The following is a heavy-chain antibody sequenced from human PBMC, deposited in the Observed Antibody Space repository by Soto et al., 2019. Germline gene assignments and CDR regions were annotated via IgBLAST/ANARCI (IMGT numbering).Heavy chain of an antibody. Sequence: GGSLRLSCAASGFTFSSYAMHWVRQAPGKGLEWVAVISYDGSNKYYADSVKGRFTISRDNSKNTLYLQMNSLRAEDTAVYYCARALYYYYYGMDVWGQGTTVIVSS. J-gene: IGHJ6*02. CDR1: GFTFSSYA. V-gene: IGHV3-30-3*01. CDR2: ISYDGSNK. CDR3: ARALYYYYYGMDV.